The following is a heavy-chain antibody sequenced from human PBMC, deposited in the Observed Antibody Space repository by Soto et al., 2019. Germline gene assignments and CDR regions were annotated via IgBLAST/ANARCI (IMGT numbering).Heavy chain of an antibody. CDR2: ISPYNDYT. CDR3: ARGGYYDNSWGKLGHYALDV. D-gene: IGHD3-16*01. CDR1: GYTFIRYG. J-gene: IGHJ6*02. V-gene: IGHV1-18*01. Sequence: QVQLAQSAGEVTKPGASVKVSCKASGYTFIRYGITWVRQAPGQGLEWMGWISPYNDYTIYAQKLQGRVTMTRDTSTRIVSRELRGLKSDDTAVYYGARGGYYDNSWGKLGHYALDVWGQGTSVTFSS.